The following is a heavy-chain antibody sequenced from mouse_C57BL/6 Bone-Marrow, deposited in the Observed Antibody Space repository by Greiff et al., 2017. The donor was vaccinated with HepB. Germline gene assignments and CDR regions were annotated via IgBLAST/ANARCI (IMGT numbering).Heavy chain of an antibody. D-gene: IGHD1-1*01. CDR1: GFTFSNYW. J-gene: IGHJ1*03. CDR3: TGVTTVVAPRYFDV. V-gene: IGHV6-3*01. Sequence: EVQWVESGGGLVQPGGSMKLSCVASGFTFSNYWMNWVRQSPEKGLEWVAQIRLKSDNYATHYAESVKGRFTISRDDSKSSVYLQMNNLRAEDTGIYYCTGVTTVVAPRYFDVWGTGTTVTVSS. CDR2: IRLKSDNYAT.